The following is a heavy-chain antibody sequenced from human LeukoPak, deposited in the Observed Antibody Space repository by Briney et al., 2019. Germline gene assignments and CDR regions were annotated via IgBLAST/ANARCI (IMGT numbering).Heavy chain of an antibody. Sequence: SETLSLTCTVSGGSISSYYWSWIRQPPGKGLEWIGYIYYSGSTNYNPSLKSRVTISVDTSKNQFSLQLSSVTAADTAVYYCARLTGYSSSWYGANWFDPWGQGTLVTVSS. V-gene: IGHV4-59*01. D-gene: IGHD6-13*01. J-gene: IGHJ5*02. CDR3: ARLTGYSSSWYGANWFDP. CDR2: IYYSGST. CDR1: GGSISSYY.